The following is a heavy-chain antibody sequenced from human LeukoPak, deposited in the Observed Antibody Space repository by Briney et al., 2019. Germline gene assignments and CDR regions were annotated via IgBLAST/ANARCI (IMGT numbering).Heavy chain of an antibody. D-gene: IGHD3-22*01. Sequence: GASVKVSCKASGYTFTSYYMHWVRQAPGQGLEWMGIINPSGGSTSYAQKFQGRVTMTRDTSTSTVYMELSSLRSEDTAVYYCARQYYYDSSGYPNWFDPWGQGTLVTVSS. V-gene: IGHV1-46*01. CDR3: ARQYYYDSSGYPNWFDP. CDR2: INPSGGST. J-gene: IGHJ5*02. CDR1: GYTFTSYY.